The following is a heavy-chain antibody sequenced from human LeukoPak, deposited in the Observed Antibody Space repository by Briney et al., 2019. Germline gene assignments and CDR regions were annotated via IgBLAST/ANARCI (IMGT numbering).Heavy chain of an antibody. D-gene: IGHD3-10*01. CDR3: AREASITMVRGVLLFYYFDY. CDR2: IYSGGST. CDR1: GFTVSSDS. Sequence: GGSLRLSCTVSGFTVSSDSMSWVRQAPGKGLEWVSFIYSGGSTHYSDSVKGRFTISRDNSKNTLYLQMNSLRAEDTAVYYCAREASITMVRGVLLFYYFDYWGQGTLVTVSS. J-gene: IGHJ4*02. V-gene: IGHV3-53*01.